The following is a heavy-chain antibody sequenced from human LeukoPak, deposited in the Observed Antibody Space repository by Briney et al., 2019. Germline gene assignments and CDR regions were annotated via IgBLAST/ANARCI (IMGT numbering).Heavy chain of an antibody. CDR1: GFTFSSYS. Sequence: GGSLRLSCAASGFTFSSYSMNWVRQAPGKGLEWVSSISSSSSYIYYADSVKGRFTISRDNAKNSLYLQMNSLRAEDTAVYYCARGGYCGGDCYGDYYGMDVWGQGTTVTVSS. D-gene: IGHD2-21*02. CDR2: ISSSSSYI. J-gene: IGHJ6*02. CDR3: ARGGYCGGDCYGDYYGMDV. V-gene: IGHV3-21*01.